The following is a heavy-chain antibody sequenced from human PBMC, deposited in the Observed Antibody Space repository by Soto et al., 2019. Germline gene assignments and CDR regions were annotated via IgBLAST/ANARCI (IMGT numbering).Heavy chain of an antibody. Sequence: SETLSLTCTVSGGSISSGGYCWSWIRQHPGKGLEWIGYIYYSGSTYYNPSLKSRVTISVDTSKNQFSLKLSSVTAADTAVYYCARVPLYYYGSGSYSSGSWFDPWGQGTLVTVSS. D-gene: IGHD3-10*01. CDR3: ARVPLYYYGSGSYSSGSWFDP. V-gene: IGHV4-31*03. J-gene: IGHJ5*02. CDR1: GGSISSGGYC. CDR2: IYYSGST.